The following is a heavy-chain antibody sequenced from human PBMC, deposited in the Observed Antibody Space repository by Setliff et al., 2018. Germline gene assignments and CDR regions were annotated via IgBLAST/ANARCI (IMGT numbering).Heavy chain of an antibody. V-gene: IGHV1-69*13. CDR2: IIPIRGAA. Sequence: SVKVSCKAFGGTFSNSAINWVRQAPGQGLEWMGGIIPIRGAADYAQKFQGKVIITADGSTSTAYMELTSLRSDDAAVYYCARGPSGWSSAASRYYFYMDVWGKGTTVTVSS. D-gene: IGHD6-19*01. J-gene: IGHJ6*03. CDR3: ARGPSGWSSAASRYYFYMDV. CDR1: GGTFSNSA.